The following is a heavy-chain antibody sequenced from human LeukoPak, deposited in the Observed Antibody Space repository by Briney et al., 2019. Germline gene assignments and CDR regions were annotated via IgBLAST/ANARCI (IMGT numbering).Heavy chain of an antibody. J-gene: IGHJ4*02. Sequence: SDTLSLTCTVSGWSFSGYYLSWIRQPPGQGLEWMGEINHSGSTNYNPSLKSRVIISVDTSKNQFSLKLSSVTAADTAVYYCAGARNYLLLVWGQGTLVTVSS. CDR2: INHSGST. CDR1: GWSFSGYY. CDR3: AGARNYLLLV. D-gene: IGHD4-11*01. V-gene: IGHV4-34*01.